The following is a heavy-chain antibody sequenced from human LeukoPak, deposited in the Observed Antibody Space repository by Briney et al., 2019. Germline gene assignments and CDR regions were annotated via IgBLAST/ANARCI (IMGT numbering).Heavy chain of an antibody. CDR3: ARWMRGGKWELRPRYFDY. Sequence: SETLSLTCAVYGGSFSGYYWSWIRQPPGKGLEWIGEINHSGSTNYNPSLKSRVTISVDTSKNQFPLKLSSVTAADTAVYYCARWMRGGKWELRPRYFDYWGQGTLVTVSS. CDR1: GGSFSGYY. J-gene: IGHJ4*02. D-gene: IGHD1-26*01. CDR2: INHSGST. V-gene: IGHV4-34*01.